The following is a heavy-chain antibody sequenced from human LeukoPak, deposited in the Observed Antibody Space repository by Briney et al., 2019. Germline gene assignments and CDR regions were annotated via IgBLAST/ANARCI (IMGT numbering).Heavy chain of an antibody. CDR3: ARGQQAYYYYGMDV. CDR1: GGSISSYY. CDR2: IYTSGST. Sequence: SETLSLTCTVSGGSISSYYWSWIRQPAGKGLEWIGRIYTSGSTNYNPSLKSRVTMSVDTSKNQFPLKLSSVTAADTAVYYCARGQQAYYYYGMDVWGQGTTVTVSS. V-gene: IGHV4-4*07. D-gene: IGHD6-13*01. J-gene: IGHJ6*02.